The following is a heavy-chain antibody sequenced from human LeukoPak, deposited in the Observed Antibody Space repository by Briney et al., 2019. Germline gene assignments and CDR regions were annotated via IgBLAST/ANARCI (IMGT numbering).Heavy chain of an antibody. CDR2: IYYSGST. V-gene: IGHV4-61*01. D-gene: IGHD5-18*01. CDR3: AREKGNSYGYDY. CDR1: GASITGGSYY. Sequence: SETLSLTCTVSGASITGGSYYWTWIRQPPGKGLEWIGYIYYSGSTNYNPSLKSRVTISVDTSMNQFSLKLSPVTAADTAVYYCAREKGNSYGYDYWGQGTLVTVSS. J-gene: IGHJ4*02.